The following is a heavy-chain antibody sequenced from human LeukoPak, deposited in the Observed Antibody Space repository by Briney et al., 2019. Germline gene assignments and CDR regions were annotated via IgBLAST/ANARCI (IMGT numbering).Heavy chain of an antibody. CDR1: GGSISSGGYY. Sequence: SETLSLTCTVSGGSISSGGYYWSWIRQHPGKGLEWIGCIYYSGSTYYNPSLKSRVTISVDTSKNQFSLKLSSVTAADTAVYYCARDGGNGNFDYWGQGTLVTVSS. CDR2: IYYSGST. V-gene: IGHV4-31*03. CDR3: ARDGGNGNFDY. D-gene: IGHD4-23*01. J-gene: IGHJ4*02.